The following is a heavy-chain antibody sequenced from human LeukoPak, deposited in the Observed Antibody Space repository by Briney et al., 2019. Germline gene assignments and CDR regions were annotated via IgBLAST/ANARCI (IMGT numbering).Heavy chain of an antibody. D-gene: IGHD1-7*01. CDR2: VKQDGSEK. J-gene: IGHJ4*02. CDR1: GFTLSGYW. CDR3: ARRITGTIKYFDY. V-gene: IGHV3-7*03. Sequence: GGSLRLSCVASGFTLSGYWTSWVRQAPGKGLEWVANVKQDGSEKLYVDSVKGRFTISRDNAKNSVYLQMNSLRVEDTAVYYCARRITGTIKYFDYWGQGTLVTVSS.